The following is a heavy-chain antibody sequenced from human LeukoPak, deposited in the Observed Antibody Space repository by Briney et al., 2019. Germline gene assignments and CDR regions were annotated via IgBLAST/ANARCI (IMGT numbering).Heavy chain of an antibody. Sequence: SETLSLTCTVSGGSISSGSYYWSWIRQPAGKGLEWIGRIYTSGSTYYNPSLKSRVTISVDTSKNQFSLKLSSVTAADTAVYYCATQNLGGGHDFDYWGQGTLVTVSS. CDR1: GGSISSGSYY. CDR2: IYTSGST. D-gene: IGHD1-26*01. J-gene: IGHJ4*02. V-gene: IGHV4-61*02. CDR3: ATQNLGGGHDFDY.